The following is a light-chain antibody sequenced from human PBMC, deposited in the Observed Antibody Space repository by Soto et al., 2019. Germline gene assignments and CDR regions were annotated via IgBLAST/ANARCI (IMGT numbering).Light chain of an antibody. V-gene: IGKV3-20*01. CDR3: QQYGSSGT. CDR2: GAS. J-gene: IGKJ1*01. Sequence: EIVLTQSPATLSLSPGERATLSCRASQSVSSIYFAWYQQKRGQAPRLLIHGASNRATGIPDRFSGSGSGTDFTLTISRLEPEDFAVYYCQQYGSSGTFGQGTKVDIK. CDR1: QSVSSIY.